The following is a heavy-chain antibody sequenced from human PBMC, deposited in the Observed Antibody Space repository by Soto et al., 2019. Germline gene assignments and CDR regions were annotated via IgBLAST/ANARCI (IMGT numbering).Heavy chain of an antibody. CDR2: IIPRSATS. Sequence: QVQLVQSGAEVKKPGSSVKVSCKASGDTFSTYTITWMRQAPGQGLEWMGGIIPRSATSKYAQKFQGRVTSTADASTSTVYMELSTLRPDDTAVYYCAREGLVLVPPTVNSDSYYYAMDVWGQGTTVTVSS. CDR1: GDTFSTYT. D-gene: IGHD1-20*01. V-gene: IGHV1-69*12. J-gene: IGHJ6*02. CDR3: AREGLVLVPPTVNSDSYYYAMDV.